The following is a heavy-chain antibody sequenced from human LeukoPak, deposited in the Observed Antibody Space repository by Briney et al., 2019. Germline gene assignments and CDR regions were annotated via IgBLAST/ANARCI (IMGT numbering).Heavy chain of an antibody. V-gene: IGHV3-33*06. J-gene: IGHJ4*02. Sequence: GRSLRLSCAASGFTFSSYGMHWVRQAPGKGLEWVAVIWYGGSNKYYADSVKGRFTISRDNSKNTLYLQMNSLRAEDTAVYYCAKSPIGYCSSTSCYLFDYWGQGTLVTVSS. CDR3: AKSPIGYCSSTSCYLFDY. D-gene: IGHD2-2*01. CDR1: GFTFSSYG. CDR2: IWYGGSNK.